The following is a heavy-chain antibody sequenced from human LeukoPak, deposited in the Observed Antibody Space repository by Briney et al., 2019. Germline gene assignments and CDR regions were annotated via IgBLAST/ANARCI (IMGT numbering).Heavy chain of an antibody. CDR3: ATHGPTVSPLGY. D-gene: IGHD4-17*01. CDR2: FDPEDGET. J-gene: IGHJ4*02. V-gene: IGHV1-24*01. CDR1: GYTLTELS. Sequence: ASVKVSCKVSGYTLTELSMHWVRQAPGKGLEWMGGFDPEDGETIYAQKFQGRFTMTEDTSTDTAYMELSSLRSEATAVYYCATHGPTVSPLGYWGQGTLVTVSS.